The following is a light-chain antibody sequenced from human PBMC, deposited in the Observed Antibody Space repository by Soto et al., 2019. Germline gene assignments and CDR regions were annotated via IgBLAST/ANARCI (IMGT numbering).Light chain of an antibody. Sequence: QAVVTQEPSLTVSPGGTVTLTCGCSTGAVTSGNYHYWFQQKPGQAPTTLIYDTINKHSWTPARFSASLLGGKAALTLSGAQPEDEADYYCLVYCIPPRGVFGGGTKLTVL. CDR1: TGAVTSGNY. CDR2: DTI. CDR3: LVYCIPPRGV. J-gene: IGLJ3*02. V-gene: IGLV7-46*01.